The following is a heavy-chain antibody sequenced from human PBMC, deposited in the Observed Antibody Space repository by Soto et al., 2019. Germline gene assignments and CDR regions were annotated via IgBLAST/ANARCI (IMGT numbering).Heavy chain of an antibody. CDR3: ARGSRGPSGWYVASFAFDI. V-gene: IGHV6-1*01. Sequence: SQTLSLTCAISGDSVSSNIAAWNWIRQSPSRGLEWLGRTYYRSKWYNDYAVSVKSRITINPDTSKNQFSLQLNSVSPEDTAVYYCARGSRGPSGWYVASFAFDIWGQGTMVTVSS. D-gene: IGHD6-19*01. CDR1: GDSVSSNIAA. CDR2: TYYRSKWYN. J-gene: IGHJ3*02.